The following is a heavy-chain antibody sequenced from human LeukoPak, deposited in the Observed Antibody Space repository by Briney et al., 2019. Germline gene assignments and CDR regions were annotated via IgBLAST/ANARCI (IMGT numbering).Heavy chain of an antibody. CDR1: GFTFDDYA. Sequence: GRSLRLSCAASGFTFDDYAMHWVRQAPGKGLEWVSGISWNSGSIGYADSVKGRFTISRDNAKNSLYLQMNSLRAEDTASYYCANQNGYWGQGTLVTVSS. CDR3: ANQNGY. J-gene: IGHJ4*02. V-gene: IGHV3-9*01. CDR2: ISWNSGSI.